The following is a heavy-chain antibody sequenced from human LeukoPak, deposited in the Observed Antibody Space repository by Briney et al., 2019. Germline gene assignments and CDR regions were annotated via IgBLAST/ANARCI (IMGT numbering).Heavy chain of an antibody. CDR1: GFTVSSNY. D-gene: IGHD3-22*01. V-gene: IGHV3-53*01. J-gene: IGHJ4*02. CDR3: ARALSSGYDHFDY. Sequence: PGGSLRLSCAASGFTVSSNYMSWVRQAPGKGLEWVSVIYSGGSTYYADSVKGRFTISRDNSKNTLYLQMNSLRAEDTAVYYCARALSSGYDHFDYWGQGTLVTVSS. CDR2: IYSGGST.